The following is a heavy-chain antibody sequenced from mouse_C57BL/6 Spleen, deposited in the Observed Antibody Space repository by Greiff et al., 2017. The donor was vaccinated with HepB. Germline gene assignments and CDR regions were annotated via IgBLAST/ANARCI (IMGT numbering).Heavy chain of an antibody. J-gene: IGHJ3*01. D-gene: IGHD2-3*01. CDR3: ARSDGYYEAY. V-gene: IGHV1-50*01. CDR2: IDPSDSYT. Sequence: QVQLQQPGAELVKPGASVKLSCKASGYTFTSYWMQWVKQRPGQGLEWIGEIDPSDSYTNYNQKFKGKATLTVDTSSSTAYMQLSSLTSEDSAVYYCARSDGYYEAYWGQGTLVTVSA. CDR1: GYTFTSYW.